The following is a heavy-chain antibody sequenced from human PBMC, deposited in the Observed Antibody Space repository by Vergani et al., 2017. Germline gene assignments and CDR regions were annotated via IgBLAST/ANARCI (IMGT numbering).Heavy chain of an antibody. CDR1: GYTFTSYY. CDR2: INPSGGST. CDR3: ARGVGAARGFYYYYMDV. J-gene: IGHJ6*03. Sequence: QVQLVQSGAEVKKPGASVKVSCKASGYTFTSYYMHWVRQAPGQGLEWMGIINPSGGSTSYAQKFQGRVTMTRDTSTGTVYMELSSLRSEDTAVYYCARGVGAARGFYYYYMDVWGRGTTVTVSS. V-gene: IGHV1-46*01. D-gene: IGHD6-6*01.